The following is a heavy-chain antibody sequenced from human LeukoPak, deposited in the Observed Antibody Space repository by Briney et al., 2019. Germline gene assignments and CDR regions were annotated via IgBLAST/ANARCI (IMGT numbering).Heavy chain of an antibody. V-gene: IGHV3-23*01. J-gene: IGHJ4*02. CDR1: GFTFSSYG. D-gene: IGHD2-2*01. CDR2: ISGSGTNT. CDR3: VKHSAPVLAAARFDY. Sequence: PGGSLRLSCAASGFTFSSYGMSWVRQALGKGLEWVSAISGSGTNTYYADSVKGRFTISRDNSKNTLYLQMNSLRAEDTALYYCVKHSAPVLAAARFDYWGQGNLVTVSS.